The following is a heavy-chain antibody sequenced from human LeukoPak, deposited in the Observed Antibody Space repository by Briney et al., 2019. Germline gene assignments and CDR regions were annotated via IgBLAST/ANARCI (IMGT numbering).Heavy chain of an antibody. CDR1: GGSISSYY. Sequence: SETLSLTCTVSGGSISSYYWSWIRQPAGKGLEWIGRIYTSGSTNYNPSLKSRVTMSVDTSKNQFSLKLSSVTAADTAVYYCAREGVVRRSNYYYMDVWGKGTTVTVSS. J-gene: IGHJ6*03. CDR3: AREGVVRRSNYYYMDV. D-gene: IGHD2-15*01. CDR2: IYTSGST. V-gene: IGHV4-4*07.